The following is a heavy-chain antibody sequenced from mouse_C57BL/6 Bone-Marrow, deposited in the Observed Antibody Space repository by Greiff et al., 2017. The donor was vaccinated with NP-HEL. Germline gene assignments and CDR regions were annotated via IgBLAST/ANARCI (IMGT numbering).Heavy chain of an antibody. J-gene: IGHJ2*01. CDR1: GYAFSSSW. D-gene: IGHD1-1*01. Sequence: QVQLQQSGPELVKPGASVKISCKASGYAFSSSWMNWVKQRPGKGLEWIGRIYPGDGDTNYNGKFKGKATLTADKSSSTAYTQLSSLTSEDSAVYFCARTGSSYWGQGTTLTVSS. CDR3: ARTGSSY. CDR2: IYPGDGDT. V-gene: IGHV1-82*01.